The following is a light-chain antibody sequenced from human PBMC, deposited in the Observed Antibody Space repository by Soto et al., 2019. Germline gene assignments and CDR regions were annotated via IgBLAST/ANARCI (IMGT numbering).Light chain of an antibody. CDR3: AAWDDSLKGPV. CDR2: YDD. V-gene: IGLV1-36*01. CDR1: SSNIGNNA. Sequence: QSVLTQPPSVSAAPRQRVTISCSVSSSNIGNNAVNWYQQLPGKAPTLLIHYDDQAPSGVSDRFSGSKSCTSASLAISGLQSEDEADYYCAAWDDSLKGPVFGGGTKLTVL. J-gene: IGLJ3*02.